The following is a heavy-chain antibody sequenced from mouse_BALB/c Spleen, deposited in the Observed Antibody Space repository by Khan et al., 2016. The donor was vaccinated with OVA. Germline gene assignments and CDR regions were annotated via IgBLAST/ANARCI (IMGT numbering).Heavy chain of an antibody. V-gene: IGHV1-7*01. CDR2: INTSTGYT. CDR3: ARRGLRWDFDY. CDR1: GYTFINYW. Sequence: VQLQQSGAELAKPGASVKMSCKASGYTFINYWILWVKQRPGQGLEWIGYINTSTGYTEYNQNFKDKATLTADKSSSTAYMQLCSRTSDDSAVYYGARRGLRWDFDYWGQGTTLTVSS. D-gene: IGHD1-1*01. J-gene: IGHJ2*01.